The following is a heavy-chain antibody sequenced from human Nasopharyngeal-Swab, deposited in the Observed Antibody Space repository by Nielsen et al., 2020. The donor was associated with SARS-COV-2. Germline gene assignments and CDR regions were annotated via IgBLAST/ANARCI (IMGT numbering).Heavy chain of an antibody. Sequence: VRQAPGKGLEWVAVIWYDGSNKYYADSVKSRFTISRDNSKNTLYLQMNSLRAEDTAVYYCARALGGYYGMDVWGQGTTVTVSS. J-gene: IGHJ6*02. CDR3: ARALGGYYGMDV. CDR2: IWYDGSNK. V-gene: IGHV3-33*01. D-gene: IGHD3-16*01.